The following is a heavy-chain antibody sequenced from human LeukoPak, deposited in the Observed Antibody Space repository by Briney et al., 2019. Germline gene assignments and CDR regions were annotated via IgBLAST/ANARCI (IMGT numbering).Heavy chain of an antibody. CDR1: GFTFSSYG. D-gene: IGHD1-26*01. CDR2: IWFDGSNK. CDR3: VKDGSGSFDY. V-gene: IGHV3-33*06. Sequence: PGRSLRLSCAASGFTFSSYGMHWVRQAPGKGLEWVAVIWFDGSNKYYADSVKGRFTISRDNSKNTLYLQMSSLRAEDTAVYYCVKDGSGSFDYWGQGTLVTVSS. J-gene: IGHJ4*02.